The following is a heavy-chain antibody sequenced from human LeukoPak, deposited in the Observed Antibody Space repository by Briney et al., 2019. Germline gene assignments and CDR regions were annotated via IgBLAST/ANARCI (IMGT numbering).Heavy chain of an antibody. CDR3: ARDRGNWNYDY. CDR2: IYYSGST. D-gene: IGHD1-1*01. Sequence: SETLSLTCTVSGGSISSYYWSWIRQPPGKGLEWIGYIYYSGSTNYNPSLKSRVTISVDTSKNQFSLKLSSVTAADTAAYYCARDRGNWNYDYWGQGTLVTVSS. V-gene: IGHV4-59*01. J-gene: IGHJ4*02. CDR1: GGSISSYY.